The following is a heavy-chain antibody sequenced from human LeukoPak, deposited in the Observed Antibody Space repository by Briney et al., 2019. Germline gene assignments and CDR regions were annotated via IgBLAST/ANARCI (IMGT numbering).Heavy chain of an antibody. V-gene: IGHV1-2*02. CDR1: GYTFTGYY. J-gene: IGHJ5*02. CDR3: ARDPVWGPSGERGRWLLEWLSIGWFDP. CDR2: INPNSGGT. D-gene: IGHD3-3*01. Sequence: ASVKVSCKASGYTFTGYYMHWVRQAPGQGLEWMGWINPNSGGTNYAQKFQGRVTMTRDTSISTAYMELSRLRSDDTAVYYCARDPVWGPSGERGRWLLEWLSIGWFDPWGQGTLVTVTS.